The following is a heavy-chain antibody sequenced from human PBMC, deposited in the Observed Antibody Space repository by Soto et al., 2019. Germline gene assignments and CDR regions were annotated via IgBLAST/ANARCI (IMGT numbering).Heavy chain of an antibody. CDR2: IIPIFGTA. CDR3: AREVFSGSYYGY. CDR1: GGTFGSYG. Sequence: QVQLVQSGAEVKKPGSSVKVSCKTSGGTFGSYGISWVRQAPGQGFEWMGGIIPIFGTANYAQKFQGRVTITADESTSTAYMELSSLRSEDTAVYFCAREVFSGSYYGYWGQGTLVTVSS. D-gene: IGHD1-26*01. V-gene: IGHV1-69*01. J-gene: IGHJ4*02.